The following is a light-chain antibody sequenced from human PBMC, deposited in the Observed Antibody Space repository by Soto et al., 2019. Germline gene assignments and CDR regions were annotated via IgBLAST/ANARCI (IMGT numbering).Light chain of an antibody. CDR2: DVS. CDR1: SSDVGRYSY. Sequence: QSALTQPRSMSGSPGQSVSISCTGTSSDVGRYSYDSWYQQHPGKAPKLMIYDVSERPSGVPDRFSGSKSGNTASLTISGLQAEDEADYYCCSYAGTYTGVFGTGTKV. CDR3: CSYAGTYTGV. J-gene: IGLJ1*01. V-gene: IGLV2-11*01.